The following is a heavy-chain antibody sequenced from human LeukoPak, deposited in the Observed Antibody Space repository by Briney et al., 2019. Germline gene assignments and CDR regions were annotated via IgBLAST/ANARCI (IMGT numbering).Heavy chain of an antibody. CDR3: ARGRQWLVPFDY. CDR1: GFTFTSYE. CDR2: ISSTGNTI. D-gene: IGHD6-19*01. J-gene: IGHJ4*02. V-gene: IGHV3-48*03. Sequence: PGGSLRLSCAASGFTFTSYEMNWVRQAPGKGLEWVSYISSTGNTIYYADSVKGRFTISRDNAKNSLYLRMNSLRADDTAVYYCARGRQWLVPFDYWGQGTLVTVSS.